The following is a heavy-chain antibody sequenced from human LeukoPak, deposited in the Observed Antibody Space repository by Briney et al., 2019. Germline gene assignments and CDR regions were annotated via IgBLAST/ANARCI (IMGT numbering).Heavy chain of an antibody. Sequence: GGSLRLSCAASGFTFSRSPMSWVRQAPGKGLEWVSGISNSGGTAYYADSVKGRFTISRGNSRNTLYLQMSSLRVEDTAVYYCAKDHRSSPAGYWGQGTLVTV. J-gene: IGHJ4*02. CDR3: AKDHRSSPAGY. CDR1: GFTFSRSP. D-gene: IGHD6-13*01. CDR2: ISNSGGTA. V-gene: IGHV3-23*01.